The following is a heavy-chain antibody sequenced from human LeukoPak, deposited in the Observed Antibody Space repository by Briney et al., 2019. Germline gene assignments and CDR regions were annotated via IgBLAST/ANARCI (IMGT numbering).Heavy chain of an antibody. V-gene: IGHV3-23*01. Sequence: GGSLRLSCAASGFTFSSYGMSWVRQAPGKGLEWVSAISGSGGSTYYADSVKGRFTISRDNSKNTLYLQMNSLRAEDTAVYYCAKDGSRAWDIGFQHWGQGTLVTVSS. J-gene: IGHJ1*01. D-gene: IGHD2-15*01. CDR2: ISGSGGST. CDR3: AKDGSRAWDIGFQH. CDR1: GFTFSSYG.